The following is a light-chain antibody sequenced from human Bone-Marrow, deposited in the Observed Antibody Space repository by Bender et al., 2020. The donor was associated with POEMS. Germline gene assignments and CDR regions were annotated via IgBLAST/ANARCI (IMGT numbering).Light chain of an antibody. J-gene: IGLJ2*01. CDR2: DVS. Sequence: QSALTQPASVSGSPGQSVTISCTGTSSDVGAYNYVSWYQQHPGNAPKLMIYDVSNRPSGVSNRFSASKSGNTASLTISGLQSEDEATYFCSSYRTRRTLVFGGGTKLTVL. V-gene: IGLV2-14*03. CDR1: SSDVGAYNY. CDR3: SSYRTRRTLV.